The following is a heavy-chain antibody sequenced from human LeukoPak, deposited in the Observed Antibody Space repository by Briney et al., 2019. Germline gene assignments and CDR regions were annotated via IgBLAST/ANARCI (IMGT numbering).Heavy chain of an antibody. J-gene: IGHJ4*02. D-gene: IGHD6-13*01. CDR1: GGSISSGGYY. Sequence: SETLSLTCTVSGGSISSGGYYWSWLRQHPGKGLEWIGYIYYSGSTYYNPSLKSRVTISVDTSKNQFSLKLSSVTAANTAVYYCARDVAAAGTRYFDYWGQGTLVTVSS. CDR2: IYYSGST. CDR3: ARDVAAAGTRYFDY. V-gene: IGHV4-31*03.